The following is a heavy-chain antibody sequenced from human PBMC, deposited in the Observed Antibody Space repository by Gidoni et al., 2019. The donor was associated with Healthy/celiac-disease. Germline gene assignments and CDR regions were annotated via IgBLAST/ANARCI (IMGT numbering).Heavy chain of an antibody. CDR1: GFTFIGSA. CDR2: IRSKANSYAT. J-gene: IGHJ4*02. CDR3: TTTNYGERVY. Sequence: EVQLVESGGGLVQPGGSLKLSCAASGFTFIGSAMHWVRQASGKGLEWVGRIRSKANSYATAYAASVKGRFTISRDDSKNTAYLQMNSLKTEDTAVYYCTTTNYGERVYWGQGTLVTVSS. V-gene: IGHV3-73*01. D-gene: IGHD4-17*01.